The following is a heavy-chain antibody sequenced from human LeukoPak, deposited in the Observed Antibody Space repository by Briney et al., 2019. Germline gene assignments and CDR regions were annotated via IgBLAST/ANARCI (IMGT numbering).Heavy chain of an antibody. D-gene: IGHD5-24*01. CDR2: TYYRSKWYN. CDR1: GDSVSSNSAA. V-gene: IGHV6-1*01. Sequence: SQTLSLTCAISGDSVSSNSAAWNWIRQSPWRGLEWLGRTYYRSKWYNDYAVSVKSRITINPDTSKNQFSLQLNSVTPEDTAVYYCARGPLVDDGYPFDYWGQGTLVTVSS. J-gene: IGHJ4*02. CDR3: ARGPLVDDGYPFDY.